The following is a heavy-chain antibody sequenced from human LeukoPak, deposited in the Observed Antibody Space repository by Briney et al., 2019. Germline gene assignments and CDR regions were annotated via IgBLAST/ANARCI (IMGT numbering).Heavy chain of an antibody. CDR1: DDSFSSHY. CDR2: ISYIGST. J-gene: IGHJ4*02. V-gene: IGHV4-59*11. CDR3: AGGPAVTTNDY. Sequence: SETLSLTCAVSDDSFSSHYWTWIRQPPGKGLEWIGYISYIGSTNYNPSLKSRVTISIDTSKNQFSLKLSSVTAADTAVYYCAGGPAVTTNDYWGQGTLVTVLS. D-gene: IGHD4-17*01.